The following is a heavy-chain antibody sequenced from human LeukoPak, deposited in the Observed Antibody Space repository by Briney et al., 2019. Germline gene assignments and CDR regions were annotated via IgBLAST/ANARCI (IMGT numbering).Heavy chain of an antibody. CDR2: ISADGAGR. D-gene: IGHD3-16*01. Sequence: PGGSLRLSCAASGFTFSSYAMSWARQAPGKGLEWVSAISADGAGRYYAHSVKGRFTISGDNSKNTLYLQMGSLRSEDMAVYYCARLWESHTDYWGQGTLVTVSS. J-gene: IGHJ4*02. CDR3: ARLWESHTDY. CDR1: GFTFSSYA. V-gene: IGHV3-64*01.